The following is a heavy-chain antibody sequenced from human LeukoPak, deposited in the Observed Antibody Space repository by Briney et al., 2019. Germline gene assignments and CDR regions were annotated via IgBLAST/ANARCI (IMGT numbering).Heavy chain of an antibody. CDR2: IYYSGST. V-gene: IGHV4-39*01. D-gene: IGHD3-22*01. J-gene: IGHJ4*02. CDR3: ARHGVPLYYYDSSGYYDY. Sequence: PSETLSLTCTVSGGSISSSSYYWGWIREPPGKGLEWIGSIYYSGSTYYNPSLKSRVTISVDTSKNQFSLKLSSVTAADTAVYYCARHGVPLYYYDSSGYYDYWGQGTLVTVSS. CDR1: GGSISSSSYY.